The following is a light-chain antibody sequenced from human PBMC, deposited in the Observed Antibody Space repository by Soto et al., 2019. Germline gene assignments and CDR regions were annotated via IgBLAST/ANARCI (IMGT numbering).Light chain of an antibody. CDR3: CSYAGSNTFMV. Sequence: QSVLTQPRSVSGSSGQSVTISCTGTSSDVGSYNYVSWYQQLPGKAPKLMIHDVTERPSGVPDRFSGSKSGNTASLTISGLQAEDEADYYCCSYAGSNTFMVFGGGTKLTVL. CDR1: SSDVGSYNY. J-gene: IGLJ2*01. V-gene: IGLV2-11*01. CDR2: DVT.